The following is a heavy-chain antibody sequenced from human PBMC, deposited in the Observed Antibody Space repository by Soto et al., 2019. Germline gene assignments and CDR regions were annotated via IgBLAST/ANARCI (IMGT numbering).Heavy chain of an antibody. CDR2: INPNSGGT. D-gene: IGHD3-10*01. CDR3: ARARRFGESRHYYYYYGMDV. Sequence: GASVKVSCKASGYTFTGYYMHWVRQAPGQGLEWMGWINPNSGGTNYAQKFQGRVTMTRDTSISTAYMELSRLRSDDTAVYYCARARRFGESRHYYYYYGMDVWGQGTTVTVS. V-gene: IGHV1-2*02. J-gene: IGHJ6*02. CDR1: GYTFTGYY.